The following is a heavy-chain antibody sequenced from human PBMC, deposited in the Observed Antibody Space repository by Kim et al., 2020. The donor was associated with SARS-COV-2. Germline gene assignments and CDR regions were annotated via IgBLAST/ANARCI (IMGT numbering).Heavy chain of an antibody. CDR2: IYYSGST. CDR3: ARVIVVVTAGTYYYYYGMDV. V-gene: IGHV4-39*07. D-gene: IGHD2-21*02. J-gene: IGHJ6*02. Sequence: SETLSLTCTVSGGSISSSSYYWGWIRQPPGKGLEWIGSIYYSGSTYYNPSLKSRVTISVDTSKNQFSLKLSSVTAADTAVYYCARVIVVVTAGTYYYYYGMDVWGQGTTVTVSS. CDR1: GGSISSSSYY.